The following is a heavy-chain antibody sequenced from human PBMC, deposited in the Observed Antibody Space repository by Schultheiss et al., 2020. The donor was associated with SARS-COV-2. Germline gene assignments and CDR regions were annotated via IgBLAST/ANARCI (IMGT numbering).Heavy chain of an antibody. CDR2: INHSGST. CDR3: ATHPGNYGGMIRYYFDY. D-gene: IGHD4-23*01. Sequence: SETLSLTCAVYGGSLSGYYWSWIRQPPGKGLEWIGEINHSGSTNYNPSLKSRVTISVDTSKNQFSLKLSSVTAADTAVYYCATHPGNYGGMIRYYFDYWGQGTLVTVSS. J-gene: IGHJ4*02. CDR1: GGSLSGYY. V-gene: IGHV4-34*01.